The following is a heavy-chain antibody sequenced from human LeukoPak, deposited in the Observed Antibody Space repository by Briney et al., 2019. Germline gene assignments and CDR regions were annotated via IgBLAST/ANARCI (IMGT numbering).Heavy chain of an antibody. D-gene: IGHD3-10*01. CDR1: SGSISSYY. CDR3: ARHAGSTYYKGFAY. V-gene: IGHV4-59*08. CDR2: LYYTGST. J-gene: IGHJ4*02. Sequence: SDTLSLTCTVSSGSISSYYWSWIRQPPGKALEWIGSLYYTGSTYYNPSLKSRVTISVDTSKDQFSLRLSSVTAADTAVYYCARHAGSTYYKGFAYWGQGTVVTVSS.